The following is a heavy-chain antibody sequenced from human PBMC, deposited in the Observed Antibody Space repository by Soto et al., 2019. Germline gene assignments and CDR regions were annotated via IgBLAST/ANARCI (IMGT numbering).Heavy chain of an antibody. D-gene: IGHD2-2*02. CDR2: ISAYNGNT. CDR3: ARERCSSTSCYKNGFDP. CDR1: GYTFTSYG. V-gene: IGHV1-18*01. J-gene: IGHJ5*02. Sequence: QVQLVQSGAEVKKPGASVKVSCKASGYTFTSYGISWVRQAPGQGLEWMGWISAYNGNTNYAQKLQGRGTMTTDTSTSTAYMELRSLRSDDTAVYYCARERCSSTSCYKNGFDPWGQGTLVTVSS.